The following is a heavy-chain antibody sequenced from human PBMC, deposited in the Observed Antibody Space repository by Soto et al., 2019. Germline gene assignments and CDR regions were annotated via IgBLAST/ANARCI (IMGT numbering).Heavy chain of an antibody. CDR2: AHHGGT. V-gene: IGHV4-4*02. Sequence: GSLRLSCAASGFTFSSYAMSWVRQPPGKGLEWIGEAHHGGTNSNPSLKTRVTILLDKSKNQFSLKLNSVTAADTAIYYCARERVSWFGDLLPLGLDVWGQGTMVTVSS. J-gene: IGHJ6*02. D-gene: IGHD3-10*01. CDR3: ARERVSWFGDLLPLGLDV. CDR1: GFTFSSYAM.